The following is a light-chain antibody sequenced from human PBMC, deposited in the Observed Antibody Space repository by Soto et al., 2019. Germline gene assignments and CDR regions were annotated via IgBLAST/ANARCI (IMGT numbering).Light chain of an antibody. J-gene: IGKJ5*01. V-gene: IGKV3-20*01. CDR1: QSVSSSY. CDR2: GAS. CDR3: QQYGSSPLIT. Sequence: EIVSTQSPGTVSLSPEERATLSCRPSQSVSSSYLAWYQQKPGQAPRLLIYGASSRATGIPDRFSGSGSGTDFTLTISRLEPEDFAVYYCQQYGSSPLITFGQGTLLEIK.